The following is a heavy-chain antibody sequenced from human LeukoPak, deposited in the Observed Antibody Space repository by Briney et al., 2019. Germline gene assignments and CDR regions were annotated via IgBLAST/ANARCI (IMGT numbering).Heavy chain of an antibody. CDR2: ISSSGSTI. Sequence: GGSLRVSCAASGFTFSDYYMSWIRQAPGKGLEWVSYISSSGSTIYYADSVKGRFTISRDNAKNSLYLQMNSLRAEDTAVYYCARDSGEYSSSSETIYYYYYYMDVWGKGTTVTVSS. D-gene: IGHD6-6*01. CDR1: GFTFSDYY. J-gene: IGHJ6*03. CDR3: ARDSGEYSSSSETIYYYYYYMDV. V-gene: IGHV3-11*04.